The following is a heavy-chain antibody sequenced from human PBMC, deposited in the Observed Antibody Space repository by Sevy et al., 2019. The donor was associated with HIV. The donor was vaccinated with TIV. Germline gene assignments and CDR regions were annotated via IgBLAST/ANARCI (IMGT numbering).Heavy chain of an antibody. CDR1: GYSISSGYY. V-gene: IGHV4-38-2*01. J-gene: IGHJ4*02. Sequence: SETLSLTCAVSGYSISSGYYWGWIRQPPGKGLEWIGSIYHSGSTYYNPSLKSRVTISVDTSKNQFSLKLSSVTAADTAVYYCARHRLGRGSYWGGNYFDYWGQGTLVTVSS. D-gene: IGHD1-26*01. CDR2: IYHSGST. CDR3: ARHRLGRGSYWGGNYFDY.